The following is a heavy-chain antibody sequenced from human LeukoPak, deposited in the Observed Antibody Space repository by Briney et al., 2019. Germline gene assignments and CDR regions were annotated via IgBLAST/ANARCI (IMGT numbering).Heavy chain of an antibody. D-gene: IGHD1-14*01. V-gene: IGHV3-74*01. CDR1: GFTFSDYW. CDR2: INSDGRIT. J-gene: IGHJ4*02. CDR3: ARVGAAGTDY. Sequence: GGSLRLSCAASGFTFSDYWMHWVRQAPGKGLVGVSRINSDGRITSYADSVKGRFTISRDNAKNSLYLQMNSLRAEDTAVYYCARVGAAGTDYWGQGTLVTVSS.